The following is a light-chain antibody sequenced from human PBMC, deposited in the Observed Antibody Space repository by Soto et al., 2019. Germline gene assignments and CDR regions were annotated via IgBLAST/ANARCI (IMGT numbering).Light chain of an antibody. CDR2: GAS. V-gene: IGKV3-15*01. CDR3: QQYNNWPLT. J-gene: IGKJ4*01. CDR1: QSVSDN. Sequence: EIVMTQSPATLAVSPGERATLSCRASQSVSDNLAWYQQKPGQAPRLLIYGASTRATGVPARFSGSGSGTGFTLTSSNLQSEHFAVYYCQQYNNWPLTFGGGTMVEI.